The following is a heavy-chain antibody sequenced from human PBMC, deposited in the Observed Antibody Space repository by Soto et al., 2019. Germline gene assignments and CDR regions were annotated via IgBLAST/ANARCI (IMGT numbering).Heavy chain of an antibody. Sequence: ASVKVSCKASGYTFTTYAMHWVRQPPGQGLEWMAWINAGNGNTRYPPKFQGRVTISRDTSASTAYMELRSLRSEDTAVYYCARGKGMEQNYYYQGMDVWGRGTTVTVSS. CDR3: ARGKGMEQNYYYQGMDV. V-gene: IGHV1-3*01. CDR1: GYTFTTYA. D-gene: IGHD1-1*01. CDR2: INAGNGNT. J-gene: IGHJ6*02.